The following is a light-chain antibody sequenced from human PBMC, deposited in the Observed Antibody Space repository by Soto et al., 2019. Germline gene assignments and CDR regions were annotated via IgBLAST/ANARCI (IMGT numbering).Light chain of an antibody. CDR1: QGVGSD. Sequence: EIVLTQSPSTLSLSPGDRATLSCRASQGVGSDLAWYQQKPGQAPRLVIHDIFTMHSGVPSRISGSGSGTEFTLTISSLQSEDFAVYYCQQYNTLPRAFGQGTKVDIK. CDR2: DIF. J-gene: IGKJ1*01. V-gene: IGKV3D-15*01. CDR3: QQYNTLPRA.